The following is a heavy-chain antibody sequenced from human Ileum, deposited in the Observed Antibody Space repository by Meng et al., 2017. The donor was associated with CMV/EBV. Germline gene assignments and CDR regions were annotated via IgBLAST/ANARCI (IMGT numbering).Heavy chain of an antibody. D-gene: IGHD2/OR15-2a*01. CDR2: ISVGNANT. V-gene: IGHV1-3*01. J-gene: IGHJ4*02. Sequence: SCRTSGYNFATYAIQWARQAPGQGLEWMGWISVGNANTKYTENFQDRVTITRDTSARTVFLDLSSLRSEDTAVYYCARDRGAYLLPYWGQGTLVTVSS. CDR3: ARDRGAYLLPY. CDR1: GYNFATYA.